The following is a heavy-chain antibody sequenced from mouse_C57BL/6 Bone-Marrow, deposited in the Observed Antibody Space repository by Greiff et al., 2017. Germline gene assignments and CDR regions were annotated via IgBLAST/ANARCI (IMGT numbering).Heavy chain of an antibody. V-gene: IGHV1-81*01. CDR2: IYPRSGNT. CDR1: GYTFTSYG. D-gene: IGHD1-1*01. CDR3: ARNPDYYGSSYGWYFDV. Sequence: VQLQQSGAELARPGASVKLSCKASGYTFTSYGISWVKQRPGQGLEWIGEIYPRSGNTYYNEKFKGKATLTADKSSSTAYMELRSLTSEDSAVYFGARNPDYYGSSYGWYFDVWGTGTTVTVSS. J-gene: IGHJ1*03.